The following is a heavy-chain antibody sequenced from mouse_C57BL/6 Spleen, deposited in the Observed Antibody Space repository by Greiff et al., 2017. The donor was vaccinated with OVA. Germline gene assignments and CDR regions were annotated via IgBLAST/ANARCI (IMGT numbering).Heavy chain of an antibody. J-gene: IGHJ2*01. CDR1: GYTFTSYT. V-gene: IGHV1-4*01. Sequence: QVQLQQSGAELARPGASVKMSCKASGYTFTSYTMHWVKQRPGQGLEWIGYINPSSGYTKYNQKFKDKATLTADKSYSTAYMQQGSVTSEDSAVYYCARNDPFDYWGQGTTLTVSS. D-gene: IGHD2-12*01. CDR2: INPSSGYT. CDR3: ARNDPFDY.